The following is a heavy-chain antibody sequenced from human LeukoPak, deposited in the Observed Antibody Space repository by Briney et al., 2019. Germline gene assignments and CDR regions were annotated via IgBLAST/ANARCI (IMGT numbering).Heavy chain of an antibody. CDR2: ISGSGGST. CDR1: GFTFSSYA. Sequence: PGRSLRLSCAASGFTFSSYAMGWVRQAPGKGLEWVSAISGSGGSTYNADSVRGRFTISRYNSKNTLYLEMNSLRAEDTAVYYCAKYSRGWLELIYFDYRGQGTLVTVSS. V-gene: IGHV3-23*01. D-gene: IGHD1-7*01. J-gene: IGHJ4*02. CDR3: AKYSRGWLELIYFDY.